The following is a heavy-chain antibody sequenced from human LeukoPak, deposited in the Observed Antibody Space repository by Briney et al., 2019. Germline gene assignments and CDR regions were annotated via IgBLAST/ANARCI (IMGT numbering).Heavy chain of an antibody. CDR1: GYTFTGYY. Sequence: GASVKVSCKASGYTFTGYYMHWVRQAPGQGLEWMGWIHPGTGDTNYAQRFQGRVTVTRDTSITTAYMELSSLKSDDTAVYYCASYASGYNWLKAWGQGTLVTVSS. CDR2: IHPGTGDT. D-gene: IGHD3-10*01. J-gene: IGHJ5*02. CDR3: ASYASGYNWLKA. V-gene: IGHV1-2*02.